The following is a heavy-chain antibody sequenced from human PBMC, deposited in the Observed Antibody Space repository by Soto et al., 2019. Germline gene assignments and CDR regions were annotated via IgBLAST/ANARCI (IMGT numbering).Heavy chain of an antibody. CDR3: ARERPESYYYYYMDV. CDR2: IYSGGST. Sequence: GGSLRLSCAASGFTVSSNYMSWVRQAPGKGLEWVSVIYSGGSTYYADSVKGRLTISRHNSKNTLYLQMNSLRAEDTAVYYCARERPESYYYYYMDVWGKGTTVTVSS. J-gene: IGHJ6*03. CDR1: GFTVSSNY. V-gene: IGHV3-53*04. D-gene: IGHD6-6*01.